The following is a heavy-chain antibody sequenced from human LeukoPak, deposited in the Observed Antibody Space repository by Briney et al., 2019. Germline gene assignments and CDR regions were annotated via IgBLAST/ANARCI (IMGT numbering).Heavy chain of an antibody. D-gene: IGHD4-17*01. CDR1: GYTFTNNG. V-gene: IGHV1-18*04. CDR3: ARVYGYYYYYMDV. CDR2: INPDNQNT. J-gene: IGHJ6*03. Sequence: ASVTLSCTASGYTFTNNGIIWVRQAPGQGLEWMGWINPDNQNTNYAQSFQGRLALTTDTSTSTIYMELGSLTSDDTAVYYCARVYGYYYYYMDVWGKGTTVTVSS.